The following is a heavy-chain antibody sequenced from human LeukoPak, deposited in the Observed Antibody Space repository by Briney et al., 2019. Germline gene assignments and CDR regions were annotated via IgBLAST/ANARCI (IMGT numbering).Heavy chain of an antibody. CDR2: ISHSGST. Sequence: SETLSLTCAVYGGFSSGYYWSWIRQPPGKGLERMGEISHSGSTNYSPSLKSRVTMSVDTSKNQVSLKLNSVTAADTAVYYCARGYRYVWGREGYWGQETLVTVST. V-gene: IGHV4-34*01. CDR1: GGFSSGYY. CDR3: ARGYRYVWGREGY. J-gene: IGHJ4*02. D-gene: IGHD3-16*01.